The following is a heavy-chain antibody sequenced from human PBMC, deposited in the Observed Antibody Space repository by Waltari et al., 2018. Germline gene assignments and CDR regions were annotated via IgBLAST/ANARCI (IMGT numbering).Heavy chain of an antibody. CDR1: GYTFTSYG. Sequence: QVQLVQSGAEVKKPGASVKVSCKASGYTFTSYGISWVRQAPGQGLEWMGWISAYNGNTNYAQKLQGRVTMTTHTSTSTAYMELRSLRSDDTAVYYCARDGSTVMRGYYYYGMDVWGQGTTVTVSS. D-gene: IGHD4-17*01. CDR2: ISAYNGNT. J-gene: IGHJ6*02. CDR3: ARDGSTVMRGYYYYGMDV. V-gene: IGHV1-18*01.